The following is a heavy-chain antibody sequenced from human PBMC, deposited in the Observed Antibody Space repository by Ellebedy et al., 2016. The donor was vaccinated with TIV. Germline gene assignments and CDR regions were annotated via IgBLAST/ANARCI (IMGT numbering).Heavy chain of an antibody. CDR2: MNHRGST. CDR3: AFIVVIPAGVSDY. Sequence: SETLSLXXAVYNESFNSYYWSWIRQAPGRGLEWVGEMNHRGSTKYNPSLESRAIISLDTAKNQFSLRLSSATAADTAMYYCAFIVVIPAGVSDYWGQGTLVTVSS. V-gene: IGHV4-34*01. CDR1: NESFNSYY. D-gene: IGHD2-2*01. J-gene: IGHJ4*02.